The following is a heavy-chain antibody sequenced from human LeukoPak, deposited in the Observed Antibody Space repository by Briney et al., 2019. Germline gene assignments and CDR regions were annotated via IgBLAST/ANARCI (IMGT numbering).Heavy chain of an antibody. CDR3: ARRPTVTTFFDY. CDR2: ISYSGPA. D-gene: IGHD2/OR15-2a*01. J-gene: IGHJ4*02. Sequence: SETLSLTCTVSGGSISSYYWSWVRQPPGKGLECIAYISYSGPANYNPSLNSRVTISVDTSKTQFSLKVSSVTAADTAVYYCARRPTVTTFFDYWGQGTLVTVSS. CDR1: GGSISSYY. V-gene: IGHV4-59*01.